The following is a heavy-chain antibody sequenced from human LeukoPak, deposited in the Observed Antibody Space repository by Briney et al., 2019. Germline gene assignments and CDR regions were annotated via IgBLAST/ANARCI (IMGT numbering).Heavy chain of an antibody. CDR1: GYTFTSYY. D-gene: IGHD4-17*01. V-gene: IGHV1-46*03. CDR3: ARAHLHDGDSIHLLVY. CDR2: IHPSGGST. J-gene: IGHJ4*02. Sequence: ASVNVSCKASGYTFTSYYMHWVRHAPGQGLEWMGIIHPSGGSTSYAKKSQGRATMTSDTSTSTVYMDLSSLRSEDTTVSYCARAHLHDGDSIHLLVYWGEGTLVTVSS.